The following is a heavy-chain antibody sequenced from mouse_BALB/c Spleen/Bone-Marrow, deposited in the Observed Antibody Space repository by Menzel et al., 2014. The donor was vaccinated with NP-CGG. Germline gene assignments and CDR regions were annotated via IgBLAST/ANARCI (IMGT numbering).Heavy chain of an antibody. CDR2: IEPANGNT. CDR1: GFNIKDTY. D-gene: IGHD1-1*01. CDR3: ARSGYGSSLFAY. Sequence: VQLQQPGAELVKPGASVKLSCTASGFNIKDTYMHWVKQRPEQGLEWIGRIEPANGNTKYDPKFQGKATITADTSSNTAYLQLSSLTSEDTAVYYCARSGYGSSLFAYWGQGTLVTVSA. V-gene: IGHV14-3*02. J-gene: IGHJ3*01.